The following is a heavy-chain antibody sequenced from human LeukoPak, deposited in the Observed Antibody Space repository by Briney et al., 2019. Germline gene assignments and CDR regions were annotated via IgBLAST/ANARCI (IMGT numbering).Heavy chain of an antibody. Sequence: GGSLRLSCAASGFSFSRYWMSWVRQAPGKGLEWVANIKQDGSEKNYVDSVKGRFTISRDNAKNSLYLQMDSLRAEDTAMYYCARDSAYNAFDYWGQGTLVTVSS. V-gene: IGHV3-7*05. CDR1: GFSFSRYW. CDR2: IKQDGSEK. J-gene: IGHJ4*02. CDR3: ARDSAYNAFDY. D-gene: IGHD5-24*01.